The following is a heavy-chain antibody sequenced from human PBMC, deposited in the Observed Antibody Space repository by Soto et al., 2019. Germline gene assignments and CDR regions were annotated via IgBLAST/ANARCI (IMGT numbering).Heavy chain of an antibody. CDR2: FSAYNGNT. V-gene: IGHV1-18*01. J-gene: IGHJ4*02. CDR3: ASSLLVGYGLEGESD. D-gene: IGHD5-18*01. CDR1: GYTFTSYG. Sequence: QVHLVQSGAEVKKPGASVKVSCKASGYTFTSYGISWVRQAPGQGLEWMGWFSAYNGNTNYAQKLQGRVTITTDTATSTAYMELRSLRSDDTAVYYCASSLLVGYGLEGESDWGQGTLVTVSS.